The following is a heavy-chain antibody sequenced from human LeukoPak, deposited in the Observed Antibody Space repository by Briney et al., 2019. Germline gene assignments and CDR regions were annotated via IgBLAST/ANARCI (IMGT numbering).Heavy chain of an antibody. CDR1: GGSISSGSYC. Sequence: SETLSLTCTVSGGSISSGSYCWSWIRQPAGKGLEWIGRIYTSGSTNYNPSLKSRVTISVDTSKNQFSLKLSSVTAADTAVYYCARNIAVAGRGDYMDVWGKGTTVTISS. CDR3: ARNIAVAGRGDYMDV. V-gene: IGHV4-61*02. D-gene: IGHD6-19*01. J-gene: IGHJ6*03. CDR2: IYTSGST.